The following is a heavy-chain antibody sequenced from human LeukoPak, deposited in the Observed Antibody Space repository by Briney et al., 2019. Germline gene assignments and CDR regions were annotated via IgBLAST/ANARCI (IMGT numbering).Heavy chain of an antibody. Sequence: SVKVSCKASGGTFSSYAISWVRQAPGQGLEWMGGIIPVFGTANYAQKFQGRVTITADESTSTAYMELSSLRSEDTAVYYCARDLYCTNGVCPNWFDPWGQGTLVTVSS. CDR2: IIPVFGTA. J-gene: IGHJ5*02. D-gene: IGHD2-8*01. CDR3: ARDLYCTNGVCPNWFDP. V-gene: IGHV1-69*13. CDR1: GGTFSSYA.